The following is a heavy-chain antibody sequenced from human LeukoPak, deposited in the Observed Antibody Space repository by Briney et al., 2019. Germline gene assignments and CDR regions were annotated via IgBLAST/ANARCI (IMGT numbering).Heavy chain of an antibody. V-gene: IGHV3-23*01. J-gene: IGHJ4*02. CDR2: ISGSGGST. Sequence: GGSLRLSCAASGFTFSSYAMSWVRQAPGKGLEWVSAISGSGGSTYYADSVKGRFAISRDNSKNTLYLQMNSLRAEDTAVYYCAKERGYCTNGVCDFDYWGQGTLVTVSS. D-gene: IGHD2-8*01. CDR1: GFTFSSYA. CDR3: AKERGYCTNGVCDFDY.